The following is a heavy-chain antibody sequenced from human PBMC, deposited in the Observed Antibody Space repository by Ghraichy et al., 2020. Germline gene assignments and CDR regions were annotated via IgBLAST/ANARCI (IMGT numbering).Heavy chain of an antibody. Sequence: SETLSLTCTVSGGSISSYYWSWIRQPPGKGLEWIGYIYYSGSTNYNPSLKSRVTISVDTSKNQFSLKLSSVTAADTAVYYCARAVQEDYVWGSYRYTFDYWGQGTLVTVSS. D-gene: IGHD3-16*02. CDR3: ARAVQEDYVWGSYRYTFDY. CDR2: IYYSGST. J-gene: IGHJ4*02. V-gene: IGHV4-59*01. CDR1: GGSISSYY.